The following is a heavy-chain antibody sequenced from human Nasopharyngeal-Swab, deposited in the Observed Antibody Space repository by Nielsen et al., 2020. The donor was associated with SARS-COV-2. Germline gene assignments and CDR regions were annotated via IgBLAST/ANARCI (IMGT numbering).Heavy chain of an antibody. Sequence: GESLKISCAGSGFTFSSYWMHWVRQAPGKGLMWVARINRDGNGTNYADSVKGRFTISRDNAKNTLYLQMNTLSAEDTGVYYCARDCDTATCYRSAADTWGQGTLVTVSS. CDR3: ARDCDTATCYRSAADT. CDR1: GFTFSSYW. D-gene: IGHD2-2*01. CDR2: INRDGNGT. J-gene: IGHJ5*01. V-gene: IGHV3-74*01.